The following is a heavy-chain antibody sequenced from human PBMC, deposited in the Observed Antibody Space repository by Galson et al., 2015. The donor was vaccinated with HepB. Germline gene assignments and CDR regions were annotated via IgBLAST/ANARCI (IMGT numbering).Heavy chain of an antibody. V-gene: IGHV4-34*01. CDR3: ARAPRFAPRGFDY. Sequence: SETLSLTCAVYGGSFSGYYWSWIRQPPGKGLEWIGEINHSGSTNYNPSLKSRVTISVDTSKNQFSLKLSSVTAADTAVYYCARAPRFAPRGFDYWGQGTLVTVSS. J-gene: IGHJ4*02. CDR2: INHSGST. D-gene: IGHD3-10*01. CDR1: GGSFSGYY.